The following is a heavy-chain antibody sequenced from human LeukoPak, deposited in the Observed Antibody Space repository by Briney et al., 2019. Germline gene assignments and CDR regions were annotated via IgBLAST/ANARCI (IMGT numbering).Heavy chain of an antibody. CDR1: GGTFSSYA. CDR2: IIPIFGTA. D-gene: IGHD7-27*01. Sequence: ASVKVSCKASGGTFSSYAISWVRQAPGQGLEWMGGIIPIFGTANYAQKFQGRVTITADESTSTAYMELSSLRSDDTAVYYCARDHGDANYYYYYYMDVWGKGTTVTVSS. V-gene: IGHV1-69*13. CDR3: ARDHGDANYYYYYYMDV. J-gene: IGHJ6*03.